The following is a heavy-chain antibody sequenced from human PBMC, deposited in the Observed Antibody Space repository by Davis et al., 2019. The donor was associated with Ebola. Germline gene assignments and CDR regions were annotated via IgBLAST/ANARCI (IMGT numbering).Heavy chain of an antibody. CDR1: GFTFTSYA. CDR3: ARHNWFDP. CDR2: ISYDGNNK. J-gene: IGHJ5*02. V-gene: IGHV3-30-3*01. Sequence: GESLKISCAASGFTFTSYAMHWVRQAPGKGLEWVAVISYDGNNKYYADSVKGRSTISRDNSKNTLYLQMNSLRAEDTAVYYCARHNWFDPWGQGTLVTVSS.